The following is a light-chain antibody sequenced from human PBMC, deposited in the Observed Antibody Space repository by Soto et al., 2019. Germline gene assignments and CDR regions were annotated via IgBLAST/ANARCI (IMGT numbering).Light chain of an antibody. J-gene: IGLJ1*01. CDR1: SSDVGAYNF. CDR2: DVS. Sequence: QSVLTQPASVSGSPVQSITISCTGTSSDVGAYNFVSWYQQHPGRAPKLMIYDVSYRPSGVSNRFSGSKSGNTASLTISGLQIEDEADYYCCSYADSSSYVFGTGTKVTVL. V-gene: IGLV2-14*03. CDR3: CSYADSSSYV.